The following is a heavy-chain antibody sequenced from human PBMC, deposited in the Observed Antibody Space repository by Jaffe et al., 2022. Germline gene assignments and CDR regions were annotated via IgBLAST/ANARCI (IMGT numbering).Heavy chain of an antibody. Sequence: EVQLVQSGAEVKKPGESLKISCKGSGYSFTSYWIGWVRQMPGKGLEWMGIIYPGDSDTRYSPSFQGQVTISADKSISTAYLQWSSLKASDTAMYYCVRRRYYYGSGSYYDDFDYWGQGTLVTVSS. J-gene: IGHJ4*02. D-gene: IGHD3-10*01. CDR1: GYSFTSYW. V-gene: IGHV5-51*03. CDR2: IYPGDSDT. CDR3: VRRRYYYGSGSYYDDFDY.